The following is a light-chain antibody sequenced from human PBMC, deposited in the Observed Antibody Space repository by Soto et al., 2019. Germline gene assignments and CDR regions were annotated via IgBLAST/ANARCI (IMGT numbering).Light chain of an antibody. CDR1: SSDVGGYNY. Sequence: QSALTQPPSASGSPGQSVNISCTGTSSDVGGYNYVSWYQQHPGKARKLIMYEVSKRPSGVPDRFAGSKSGHTASLIVSGLQADDEADYYCSSYAGSNNLGVFGTGTKVTVL. CDR2: EVS. V-gene: IGLV2-8*01. J-gene: IGLJ1*01. CDR3: SSYAGSNNLGV.